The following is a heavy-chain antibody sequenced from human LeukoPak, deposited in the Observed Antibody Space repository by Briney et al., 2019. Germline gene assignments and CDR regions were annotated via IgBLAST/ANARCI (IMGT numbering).Heavy chain of an antibody. CDR3: ATGPLGRTGAYFAY. D-gene: IGHD7-27*01. V-gene: IGHV1-3*01. CDR2: INAGNGNT. Sequence: ASVKVSCKASGYTFTGYAIQWVRQAPGQRLEWMGWINAGNGNTKYSQKFQGRVTITRDTSANTVYMELSSLRSEDPAVYYCATGPLGRTGAYFAYWGQGTLVTVSS. CDR1: GYTFTGYA. J-gene: IGHJ4*02.